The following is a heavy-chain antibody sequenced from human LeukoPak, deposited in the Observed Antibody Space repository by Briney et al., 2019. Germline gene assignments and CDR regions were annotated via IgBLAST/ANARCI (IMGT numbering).Heavy chain of an antibody. Sequence: SETLSLTCIVSGGSISSFYWSWIRQPPGKGLEWIGSIYYSGSTYYNPSLKSRVTISVDTSKNQFSLKLSSVTAADTAVYYCASGYSSGWYYYWGQGTLVTVSS. CDR3: ASGYSSGWYYY. CDR1: GGSISSFY. J-gene: IGHJ4*02. V-gene: IGHV4-59*12. CDR2: IYYSGST. D-gene: IGHD6-19*01.